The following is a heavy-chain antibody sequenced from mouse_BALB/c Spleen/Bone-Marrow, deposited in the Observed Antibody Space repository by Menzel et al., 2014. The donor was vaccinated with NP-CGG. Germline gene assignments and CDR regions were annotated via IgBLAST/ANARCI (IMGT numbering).Heavy chain of an antibody. D-gene: IGHD2-1*01. J-gene: IGHJ3*01. CDR2: IHPPDSET. CDR1: GYSFTNYW. V-gene: IGHV1-74*01. CDR3: ARFGNYEGLAY. Sequence: VQLQQSGAELVRPGASVKLSCKASGYSFTNYWMNWVKQRPGQGLEWIGMIHPPDSETRLNQKFKDKATLTVDKSSSTACMQLSSPTSEDSAVYYCARFGNYEGLAYWGQGTLVTVSA.